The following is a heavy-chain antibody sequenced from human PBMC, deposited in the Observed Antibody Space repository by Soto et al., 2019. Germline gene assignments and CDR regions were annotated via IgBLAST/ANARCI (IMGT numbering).Heavy chain of an antibody. Sequence: QVQLVESGGGVVQPGRSLRLSCAASGFTFSSYGMHWVRQAPGKGLEWVAVIWYDGSNKYYADSVKCRFTISRDNSKNTLYLQMNSLRAEDTAVYYCARGDSSGPLDYWGQGTLVSVSS. D-gene: IGHD3-22*01. J-gene: IGHJ4*02. CDR2: IWYDGSNK. V-gene: IGHV3-33*01. CDR1: GFTFSSYG. CDR3: ARGDSSGPLDY.